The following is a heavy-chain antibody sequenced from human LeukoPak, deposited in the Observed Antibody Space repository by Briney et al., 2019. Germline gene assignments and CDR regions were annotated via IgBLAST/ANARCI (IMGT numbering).Heavy chain of an antibody. CDR1: GGTFSSYA. V-gene: IGHV1-69*04. J-gene: IGHJ4*02. CDR2: IIPILGTA. D-gene: IGHD6-19*01. CDR3: ARDRGEAVAGTAPVDY. Sequence: ASVKVSCKASGGTFSSYAISWVRQAPGQGLEWMGRIIPILGTANYVQKFQDRVAITADKSTSTAYMELSSLRSDDTAVYYCARDRGEAVAGTAPVDYWGQGTLVTVSS.